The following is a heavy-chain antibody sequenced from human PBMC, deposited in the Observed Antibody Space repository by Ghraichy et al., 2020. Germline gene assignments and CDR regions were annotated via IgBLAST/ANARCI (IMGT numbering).Heavy chain of an antibody. CDR3: VRGAQSGSFFDRRNWIDF. Sequence: GALRLSCEASGFSFSNYCMNWVRQAPGKGLEWVSYIRSSSGAIYYSDSVKGRFTISRDNAENTVYLQMNSLRDEDTAVYFCVRGAQSGSFFDRRNWIDFWGKGTLVTVSS. D-gene: IGHD1-26*01. V-gene: IGHV3-48*02. CDR1: GFSFSNYC. CDR2: IRSSSGAI. J-gene: IGHJ4*02.